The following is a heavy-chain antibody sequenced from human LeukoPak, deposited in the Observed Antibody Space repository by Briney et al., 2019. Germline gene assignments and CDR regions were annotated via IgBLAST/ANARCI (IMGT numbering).Heavy chain of an antibody. V-gene: IGHV1-18*01. Sequence: ASVKVSCKACCYTFTSYGINWVRQAPGQGLEWMGWISAYNGNTNYAQNLQGRVTMTTDTSTSTAYMELRSLRSDDTAVYYCAREKADFYYLNVWGKGTTVTVSS. CDR3: AREKADFYYLNV. J-gene: IGHJ6*03. CDR2: ISAYNGNT. D-gene: IGHD6-25*01. CDR1: CYTFTSYG.